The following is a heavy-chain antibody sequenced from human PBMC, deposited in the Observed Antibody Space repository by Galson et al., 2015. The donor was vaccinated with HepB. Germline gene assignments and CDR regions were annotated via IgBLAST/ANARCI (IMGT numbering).Heavy chain of an antibody. D-gene: IGHD3-22*01. J-gene: IGHJ4*02. Sequence: SLRLSCAASGFTFSSYGMHWVRQAPGKGLEWVAVISYDGSNKCYADSVKGRFTISRDNSKNTLYLQMNSLRAEDTAVYYCAKDRYDSSGTVPDYWGQGTLVTVSS. V-gene: IGHV3-30*18. CDR1: GFTFSSYG. CDR3: AKDRYDSSGTVPDY. CDR2: ISYDGSNK.